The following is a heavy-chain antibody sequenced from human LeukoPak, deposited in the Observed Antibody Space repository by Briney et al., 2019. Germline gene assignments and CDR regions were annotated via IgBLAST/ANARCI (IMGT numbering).Heavy chain of an antibody. CDR2: INPNSGGT. CDR3: ARDSGSYYGGAFDI. D-gene: IGHD1-26*01. CDR1: GYTFTGYY. J-gene: IGHJ3*02. Sequence: ASVKVSCKASGYTFTGYYMHWVRQAPGQGLEWMGWINPNSGGTNCAQKFQGRVTMTRDTSISTAYMELSRLRPDDTAVYYCARDSGSYYGGAFDIWGQGTMVTVSS. V-gene: IGHV1-2*02.